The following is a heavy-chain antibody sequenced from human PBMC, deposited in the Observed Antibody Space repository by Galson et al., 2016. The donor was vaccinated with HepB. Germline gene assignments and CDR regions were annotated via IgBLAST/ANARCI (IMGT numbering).Heavy chain of an antibody. J-gene: IGHJ3*01. CDR2: ICSSVSTI. D-gene: IGHD6-6*01. Sequence: SLRLSCAGSGFTFTRSSLNWVRQASGKGLLWISYICSSVSTISYADSVKSRFIISRDNAKNSVYLQMHSLRDDDTAVYFCARELVRSAFDLWGQGTMVTVSS. V-gene: IGHV3-48*02. CDR3: ARELVRSAFDL. CDR1: GFTFTRSS.